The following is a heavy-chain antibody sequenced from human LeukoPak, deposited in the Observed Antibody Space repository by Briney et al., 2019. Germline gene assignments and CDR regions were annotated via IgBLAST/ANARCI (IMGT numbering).Heavy chain of an antibody. D-gene: IGHD3-10*01. Sequence: PGGSLRLSCAASEFTFSSYWMTWVRQAPGKGLEWVANIKLDGSEKYYVDSVKGRFTISRDNAKNSLYLQMNSLRAEDSAVYYCARDMVRGAQPYYYYGMDVWGQGTTVTVSS. J-gene: IGHJ6*02. V-gene: IGHV3-7*01. CDR1: EFTFSSYW. CDR2: IKLDGSEK. CDR3: ARDMVRGAQPYYYYGMDV.